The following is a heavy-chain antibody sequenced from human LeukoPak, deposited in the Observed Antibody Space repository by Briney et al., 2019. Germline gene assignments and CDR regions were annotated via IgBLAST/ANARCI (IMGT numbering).Heavy chain of an antibody. CDR3: ARGITSGPRRYDVRNFDY. Sequence: SVKVSCKASGGTFSSYAISWVRQAPGQGLEWMGGIIPIFGTANYAQKFQGRVTITADKSTSTAYMELSSLRSEDTAVYYCARGITSGPRRYDVRNFDYWGQGTPVTVSS. V-gene: IGHV1-69*06. CDR2: IIPIFGTA. D-gene: IGHD5-12*01. J-gene: IGHJ4*02. CDR1: GGTFSSYA.